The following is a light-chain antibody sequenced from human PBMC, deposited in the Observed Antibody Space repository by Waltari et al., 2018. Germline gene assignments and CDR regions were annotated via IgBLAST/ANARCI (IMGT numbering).Light chain of an antibody. CDR3: QTWDTDIHVV. Sequence: QLVLTQSPSASASLGASVKLTCTLSSGHRPYAIAWHQQQPKKGPRYLMKLNGDGSHTKGDGIPDRFSGSSSGAERFLTISSLQSEDEGDYYCQTWDTDIHVVFGGGTKLIVL. CDR1: SGHRPYA. V-gene: IGLV4-69*01. CDR2: LNGDGSH. J-gene: IGLJ2*01.